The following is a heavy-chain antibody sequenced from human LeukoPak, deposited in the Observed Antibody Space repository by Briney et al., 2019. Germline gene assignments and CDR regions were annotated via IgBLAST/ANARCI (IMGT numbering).Heavy chain of an antibody. J-gene: IGHJ4*02. V-gene: IGHV3-48*03. CDR3: ARQTPELDY. CDR1: GFTFSSYE. CDR2: ISSSGNTI. Sequence: GGSLRLSCAASGFTFSSYEMSWVRQAPGKGLEWLSYISSSGNTIYYADSVKGRFTISRDNAKKSLYLQMNSLRAEDTSVYYCARQTPELDYWGQGTLVTVSS. D-gene: IGHD1-14*01.